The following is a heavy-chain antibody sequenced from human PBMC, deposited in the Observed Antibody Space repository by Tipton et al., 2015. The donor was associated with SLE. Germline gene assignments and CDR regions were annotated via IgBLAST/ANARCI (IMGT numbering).Heavy chain of an antibody. J-gene: IGHJ6*02. CDR2: VYYTGKT. CDR1: DVSISSLTYY. V-gene: IGHV4-39*07. CDR3: ARVVTVVATHYYDMDV. D-gene: IGHD2-15*01. Sequence: TLSLTCTVSDVSISSLTYYWGWIRQPPGKGLQWIGNVYYTGKTYYNPSLKSRVTISANTSKNQFSLRLSSVTAADTAVYYCARVVTVVATHYYDMDVWGQGTTVPFSS.